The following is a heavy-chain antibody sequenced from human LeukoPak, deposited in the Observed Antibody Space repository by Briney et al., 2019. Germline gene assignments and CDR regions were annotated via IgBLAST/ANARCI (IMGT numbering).Heavy chain of an antibody. V-gene: IGHV4-39*07. CDR3: ARVTGYMIEDYFDY. D-gene: IGHD3-22*01. J-gene: IGHJ4*02. CDR1: GVSFSSSPYF. Sequence: PSETLSLTCTVSGVSFSSSPYFWGWIRQPPGKGLEWIGSIFYSGSTYYNPSLKSRVTISVKTSKNQFSLKLSSVTAADTAIYYCARVTGYMIEDYFDYWGQGTLVTVSS. CDR2: IFYSGST.